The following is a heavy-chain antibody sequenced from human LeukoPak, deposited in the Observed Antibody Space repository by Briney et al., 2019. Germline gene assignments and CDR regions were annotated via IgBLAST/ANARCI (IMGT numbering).Heavy chain of an antibody. CDR1: GGCISSSSYY. V-gene: IGHV4-39*01. Sequence: SETLSLTCTVSGGCISSSSYYWGWIRQPPGKGLEWIGSIYYSATTYYNPSLKSRVSISADTSKNQFSLKLSSVSAADTAVYYCARSSGYLFDPWGQGILVTVSS. J-gene: IGHJ5*02. D-gene: IGHD3-22*01. CDR2: IYYSATT. CDR3: ARSSGYLFDP.